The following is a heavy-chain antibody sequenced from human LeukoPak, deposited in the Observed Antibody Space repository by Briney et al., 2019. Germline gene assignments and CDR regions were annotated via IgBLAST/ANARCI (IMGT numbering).Heavy chain of an antibody. CDR1: GFTFSSYS. V-gene: IGHV3-30*18. CDR3: AKDRSYDSSGYLDY. J-gene: IGHJ4*02. D-gene: IGHD3-22*01. CDR2: ISYDGSNK. Sequence: GGSLRLSCAASGFTFSSYSMHWVRQAPGKGLEWVAVISYDGSNKYYVDSVKGRFTISRDNSKNTLYLQMNSLRAEDTAVYYCAKDRSYDSSGYLDYWGQGTLVTVSS.